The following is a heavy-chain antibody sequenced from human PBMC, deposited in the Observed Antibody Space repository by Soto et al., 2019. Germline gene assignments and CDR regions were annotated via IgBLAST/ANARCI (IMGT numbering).Heavy chain of an antibody. CDR3: ARRSGYSYGRYYYYYGMDV. V-gene: IGHV4-59*13. D-gene: IGHD5-18*01. Sequence: SETLSLTCAVYGGSFSGYYWSWIRQPPGKGLEWIGYIYYSGSTNYNPSLKSRVTISVHTSKNQFSLKLSSVTAADTAVYYCARRSGYSYGRYYYYYGMDVWGQGTTVTVSS. J-gene: IGHJ6*02. CDR2: IYYSGST. CDR1: GGSFSGYY.